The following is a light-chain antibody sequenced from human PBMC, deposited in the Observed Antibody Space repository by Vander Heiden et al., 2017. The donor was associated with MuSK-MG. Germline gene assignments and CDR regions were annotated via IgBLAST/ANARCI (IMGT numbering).Light chain of an antibody. Sequence: QSVLTQPPSASATPGQRVTISCSVISSNIGSNYVYWYQQLPGTAPKLLIYRNNQRPSGVPDRFSGSKSGTSASLAISGLRSEDEADYYCAAWDDSLSGWVFGGGTKLTVL. CDR1: SSNIGSNY. V-gene: IGLV1-47*01. J-gene: IGLJ3*02. CDR3: AAWDDSLSGWV. CDR2: RNN.